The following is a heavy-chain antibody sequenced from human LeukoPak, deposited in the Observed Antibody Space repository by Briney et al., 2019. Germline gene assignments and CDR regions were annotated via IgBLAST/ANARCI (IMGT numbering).Heavy chain of an antibody. D-gene: IGHD5-18*01. J-gene: IGHJ4*02. CDR2: ISSSSSTI. CDR1: GFTFSSYS. CDR3: ARSYRSDGIQLWSATFDY. V-gene: IGHV3-48*01. Sequence: GGSLRLSCAASGFTFSSYSMNWVRQAPGKGLEWVSYISSSSSTIYYADSVKGRFTISRDNAKNSLYLQMNSLRAEDTAVYYCARSYRSDGIQLWSATFDYWGQGTLVTVSS.